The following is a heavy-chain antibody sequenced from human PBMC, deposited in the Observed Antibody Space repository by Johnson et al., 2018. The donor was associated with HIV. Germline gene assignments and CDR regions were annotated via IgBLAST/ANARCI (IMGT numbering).Heavy chain of an antibody. CDR2: IWSDGSNQ. CDR3: ARGGKRVMAAFDI. D-gene: IGHD3-16*01. V-gene: IGHV3-33*01. Sequence: QEQLVESGGGVVQPGRSLRLSCAASGFSFSSYGMHWVRQAPGTGLEWVAVIWSDGSNQYYSESVTGRFTISRDNSKATPYLQMNSLRAEDTAVYYCARGGKRVMAAFDIWGQGTMVTVSS. J-gene: IGHJ3*02. CDR1: GFSFSSYG.